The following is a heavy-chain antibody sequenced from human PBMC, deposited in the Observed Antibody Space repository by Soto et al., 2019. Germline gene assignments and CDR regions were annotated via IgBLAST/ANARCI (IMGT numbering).Heavy chain of an antibody. J-gene: IGHJ6*02. CDR3: ECDHGGGGGLPSHDYYAMDV. D-gene: IGHD3-16*01. CDR2: IIPIFGTA. V-gene: IGHV1-69*01. CDR1: GGTFSSYS. Sequence: SVNVSCKASGGTFSSYSISWVREAPGQWLELMGGIIPIFGTANYAHKFQVRVTMTADESTTTAYMELSSLRSEDTAVYYCECDHGGGGGLPSHDYYAMDVWGQGRTETVSS.